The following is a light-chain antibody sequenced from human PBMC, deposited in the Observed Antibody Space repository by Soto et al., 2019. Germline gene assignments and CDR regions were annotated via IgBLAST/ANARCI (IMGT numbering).Light chain of an antibody. CDR2: GAS. J-gene: IGKJ4*01. CDR3: QQRHNWPPLT. CDR1: QSVSSSY. Sequence: EIVLTQSPGTLSLSPGERATLSVRASQSVSSSYLAWYQQKPGQAPRLLIYGASSRATGIPDRFSGSGSGTDFTLTISRLEPEDSAVYYCQQRHNWPPLTFGGGTKVDIK. V-gene: IGKV3D-20*02.